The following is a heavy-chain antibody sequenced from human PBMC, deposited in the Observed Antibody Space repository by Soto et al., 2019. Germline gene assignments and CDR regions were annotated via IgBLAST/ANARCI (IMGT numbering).Heavy chain of an antibody. CDR2: IYTSGST. CDR1: GGSISSYY. J-gene: IGHJ5*02. CDR3: VRVVPAAICRICWFDP. D-gene: IGHD2-2*01. V-gene: IGHV4-4*07. Sequence: SETLSLTCTVSGGSISSYYWSWIRQPAGKGLEWIGRIYTSGSTNYNPSLKSRVTMSVDTSKNQFSLKLSSVTAADTAVYYCVRVVPAAICRICWFDPWGQGTLVTVSS.